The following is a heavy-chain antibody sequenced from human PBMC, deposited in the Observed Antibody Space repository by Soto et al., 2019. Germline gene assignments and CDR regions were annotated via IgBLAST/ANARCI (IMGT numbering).Heavy chain of an antibody. D-gene: IGHD3-9*01. CDR1: GGSFTGYY. CDR3: AASGGVDWLLHRGYHCDY. J-gene: IGHJ4*02. Sequence: QVHLQQWGAGLLEPSETLSLTCAVYGGSFTGYYWSWIRQPPGKGLEWIGEINHSGSTHYSPSLKSRVTISLDTSKNQFSLKLTSVTAADTAVYYCAASGGVDWLLHRGYHCDYWGQGTLVSVFS. CDR2: INHSGST. V-gene: IGHV4-34*02.